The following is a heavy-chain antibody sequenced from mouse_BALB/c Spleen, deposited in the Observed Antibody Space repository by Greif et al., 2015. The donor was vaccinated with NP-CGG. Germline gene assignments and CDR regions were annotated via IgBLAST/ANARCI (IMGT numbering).Heavy chain of an antibody. CDR1: GYTFSSYW. Sequence: QVHVKQSGAELMKPGASVKISCKATGYTFSSYWIEWVKQRPGHGLEWIGEILPGSGSTNYNEKFKGKATFTADTSSNTAYMQLSSLTSEDSAVYYCARYITTVVARENYFDYWGQGTTLTVSS. CDR3: ARYITTVVARENYFDY. J-gene: IGHJ2*01. D-gene: IGHD1-1*01. V-gene: IGHV1-9*01. CDR2: ILPGSGST.